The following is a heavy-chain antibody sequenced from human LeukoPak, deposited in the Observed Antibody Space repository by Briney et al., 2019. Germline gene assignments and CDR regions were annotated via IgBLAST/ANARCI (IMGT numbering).Heavy chain of an antibody. D-gene: IGHD5-12*01. V-gene: IGHV3-23*01. CDR1: GFTLSDHY. CDR2: MSGSGSST. Sequence: GGSLRLSCAASGFTLSDHYMDWVRQAPGMGLEWVSAMSGSGSSTYYADSVKGRFSISRDNSKNMLFLHMNSLRADDTAVYYCANDPLGLGTPPPDYWGQGVLVTVTA. J-gene: IGHJ4*02. CDR3: ANDPLGLGTPPPDY.